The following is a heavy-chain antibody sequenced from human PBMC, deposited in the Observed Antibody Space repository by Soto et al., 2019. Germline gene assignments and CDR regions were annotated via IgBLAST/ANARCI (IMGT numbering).Heavy chain of an antibody. V-gene: IGHV4-30-2*01. CDR1: GGSISTSDYS. CDR3: VRERTIFGVAPGGGVDV. Sequence: QLQLRESGSGLVKSSQTLSLTCAVSGGSISTSDYSWSWIRQPPGRGLEWLGSIYHTGTTHYIPSLKNRLTMSLDKSKNQFSLDLTSVTAADTALYYCVRERTIFGVAPGGGVDVWGQGITVTVSS. CDR2: IYHTGTT. J-gene: IGHJ6*02. D-gene: IGHD3-3*01.